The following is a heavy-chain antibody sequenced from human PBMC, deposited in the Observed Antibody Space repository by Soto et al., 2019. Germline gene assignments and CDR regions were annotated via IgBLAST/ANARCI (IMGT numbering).Heavy chain of an antibody. CDR2: ISYSGST. V-gene: IGHV4-39*01. D-gene: IGHD1-26*01. CDR1: GGSISSTSYK. J-gene: IGHJ4*02. CDR3: ARPQYSGHDPFDY. Sequence: PSETLSLTCTVSGGSISSTSYKWGWIRQPPGKGLEWIGSISYSGSTYYNPSLKSRVTMSVDTSKNQFSLKLSSVTAADTAVYYCARPQYSGHDPFDYWGQGALVTVSS.